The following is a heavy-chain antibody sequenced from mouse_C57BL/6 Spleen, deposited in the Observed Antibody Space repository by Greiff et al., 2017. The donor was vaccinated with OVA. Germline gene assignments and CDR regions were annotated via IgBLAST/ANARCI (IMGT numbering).Heavy chain of an antibody. CDR2: ISSDGSN. V-gene: IGHV3-6*01. CDR1: GYSITSGYF. CDR3: AREWDSWFAD. D-gene: IGHD4-1*01. J-gene: IGHJ3*01. Sequence: EVQLQQSGPGLVKPSQSLSLTCSVTGYSITSGYFWKWIRQFPGNLLEWVGFISSDGSNNYNPSLKNRISITRDTSKNQFFLKLNSVTTEDTATYYCAREWDSWFADWGQGTLVTVAT.